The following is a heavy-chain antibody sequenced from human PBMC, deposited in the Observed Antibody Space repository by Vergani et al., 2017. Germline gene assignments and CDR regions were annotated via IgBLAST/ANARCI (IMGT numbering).Heavy chain of an antibody. Sequence: EVQLVESGGGLVQPGGSLRLSCAASGFTFSSYWMSWVRQAPGKGLGWVANIKQDGSEKYYVDSVKGRFTISRDNAKNSLYLQMNSLRAEDTAVYYWARFSGDYWYIDLWGGGTLVTVSS. CDR1: GFTFSSYW. CDR2: IKQDGSEK. J-gene: IGHJ2*01. D-gene: IGHD2-21*01. V-gene: IGHV3-7*01. CDR3: ARFSGDYWYIDL.